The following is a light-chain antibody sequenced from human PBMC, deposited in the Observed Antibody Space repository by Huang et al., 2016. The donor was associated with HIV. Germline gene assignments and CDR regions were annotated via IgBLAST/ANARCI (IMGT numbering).Light chain of an antibody. J-gene: IGKJ4*01. V-gene: IGKV3-15*01. Sequence: EIVLMQSPATLSVSPGDSATLSCRASQSLNSALAWYRQAPGQAPRLLIYGASTRATGIPARFSGSGFLTEFTLTISRLESEDFALYYCQQYNDWPLTFGGGTKVEI. CDR3: QQYNDWPLT. CDR2: GAS. CDR1: QSLNSA.